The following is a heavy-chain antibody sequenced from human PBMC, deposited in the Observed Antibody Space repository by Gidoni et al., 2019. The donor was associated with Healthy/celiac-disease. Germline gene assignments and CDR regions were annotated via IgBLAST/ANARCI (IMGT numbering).Heavy chain of an antibody. D-gene: IGHD6-19*01. CDR2: IIPIFGTA. CDR3: ARGGYSSGWYTDFDY. V-gene: IGHV1-69*01. CDR1: GGTFSSYA. J-gene: IGHJ4*02. Sequence: QVQLVQSGAEVRKPGSSVKVSCKAPGGTFSSYAISWVRQAPGQGLEWMGGIIPIFGTANYAQKFQGRVTITADESTSTAYMELSSLRSEDTAVYYCARGGYSSGWYTDFDYWGQGTLVTVSS.